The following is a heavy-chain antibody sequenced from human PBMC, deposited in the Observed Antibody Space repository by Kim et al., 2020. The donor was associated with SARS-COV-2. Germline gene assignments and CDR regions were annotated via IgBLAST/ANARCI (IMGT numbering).Heavy chain of an antibody. J-gene: IGHJ4*02. CDR3: AREMMGYDYVWGSYRSSLFDY. D-gene: IGHD3-16*02. V-gene: IGHV3-48*03. Sequence: FTISRDNAKNSLYLQMNSLRAEDTAVYYCAREMMGYDYVWGSYRSSLFDYWGQGTLVTVSS.